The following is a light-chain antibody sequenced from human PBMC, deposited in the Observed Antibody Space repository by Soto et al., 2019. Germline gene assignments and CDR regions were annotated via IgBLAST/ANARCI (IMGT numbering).Light chain of an antibody. CDR3: SSYAGINNLGV. CDR2: EVN. J-gene: IGLJ1*01. CDR1: SSDVGGYKY. Sequence: QSALTQPPSASGSPGQSVTISCTGTSSDVGGYKYVSWYQQHPGKAPKLMIFEVNKRPSGVPDRFSGSKSGNTASLTVSGPQAADEADYYCSSYAGINNLGVFGTGTKLTVL. V-gene: IGLV2-8*01.